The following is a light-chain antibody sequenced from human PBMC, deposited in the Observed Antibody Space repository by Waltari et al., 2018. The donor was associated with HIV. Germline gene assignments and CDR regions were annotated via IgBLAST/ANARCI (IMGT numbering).Light chain of an antibody. J-gene: IGLJ2*01. CDR2: DDS. CDR3: QVWAIISAYVI. Sequence: SSVLTQPPSVSVAPGQTVSMTCEGNNVGSKDVHWYQQKPGQAPVLVVYDDSDRPSGIPERFSGSKSGNTATLSISRVEVGDGADYYCQVWAIISAYVIFGGGTKLTVL. CDR1: NVGSKD. V-gene: IGLV3-21*02.